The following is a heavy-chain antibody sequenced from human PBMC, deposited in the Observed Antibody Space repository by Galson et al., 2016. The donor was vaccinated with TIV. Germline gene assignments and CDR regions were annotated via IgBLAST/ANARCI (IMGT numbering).Heavy chain of an antibody. J-gene: IGHJ4*02. CDR1: GDSFTNYG. D-gene: IGHD5/OR15-5a*01. Sequence: SVKVSCKASGDSFTNYGISWVRQAPGQGLEWMGWIIGYYTTTENAQKLQDRVTMTTDKSTSTAYMEVRRLTYDDTPVYSFACVVLYSVSSCNEFESVIDRDTITKDESTVTNYVALGRLGYYCAAVYDCARDAPDSSSWSIDFWGQGSPVTVSS. CDR2: IIGYYTTT. CDR3: ACVVLYSVSSCNEFESVIDRDTITKDESTVTNYVALGRLGYYCAAVYDCARDAPDSSSWSIDF. V-gene: IGHV1-18*04.